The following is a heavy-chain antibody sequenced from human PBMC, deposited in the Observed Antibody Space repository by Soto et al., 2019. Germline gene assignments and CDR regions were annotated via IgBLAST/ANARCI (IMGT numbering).Heavy chain of an antibody. CDR3: ARDLDYYGSGSYYFHYGMDV. CDR1: GYTFTGYY. Sequence: AASVKVSCKASGYTFTGYYMHWVRQAPGQGLEWMGWINPNSGGTNYAQKFQGWVTMTRDTSISTAYMELSRLRSDDTAVYYCARDLDYYGSGSYYFHYGMDVWGQGTTVTVSS. J-gene: IGHJ6*02. V-gene: IGHV1-2*04. CDR2: INPNSGGT. D-gene: IGHD3-10*01.